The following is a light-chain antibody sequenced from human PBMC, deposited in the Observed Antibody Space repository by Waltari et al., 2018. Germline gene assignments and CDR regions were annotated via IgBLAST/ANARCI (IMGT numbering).Light chain of an antibody. J-gene: IGKJ1*01. V-gene: IGKV3-20*01. Sequence: EIVLTQSPGTASLSPGERVTLPCRASQSVGSSSLAWYQQKPGQAPRLVIYRASRRATGIPERFSGSGSGTDFSLTISRLEPEDFAVYYCQQHGTLPATFGQGTKVEIK. CDR2: RAS. CDR1: QSVGSSS. CDR3: QQHGTLPAT.